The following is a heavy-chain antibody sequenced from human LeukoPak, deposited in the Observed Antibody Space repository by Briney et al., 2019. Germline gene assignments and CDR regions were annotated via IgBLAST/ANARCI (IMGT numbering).Heavy chain of an antibody. CDR2: IYHSGST. D-gene: IGHD2/OR15-2a*01. CDR1: GVSISSGGYS. J-gene: IGHJ6*04. CDR3: ARGLWLEAMYMDV. V-gene: IGHV4-30-2*01. Sequence: SQTLSHTCAVSGVSISSGGYSWRWIRQPPGKGLEWIGYIYHSGSTYYNPSLKSRVTISVDRSKNQFSLKLSSVTAADTAVYYCARGLWLEAMYMDVWGKGTTVTVSS.